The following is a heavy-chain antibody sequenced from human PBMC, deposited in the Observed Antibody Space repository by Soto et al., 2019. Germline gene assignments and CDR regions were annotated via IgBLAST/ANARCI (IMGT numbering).Heavy chain of an antibody. CDR1: GGTFSGYA. D-gene: IGHD5-12*01. V-gene: IGHV1-69*13. CDR2: IIPIFGTA. CDR3: ARADRGGYSGCELTPDYYYYYGMDV. Sequence: GASVKVSCKASGGTFSGYAISWVRQAPGQGLEWMGGIIPIFGTANYAQKFQGRVTITADESTSTAYMELSSLRSEDTAVYYCARADRGGYSGCELTPDYYYYYGMDVWGQGTTVTVSS. J-gene: IGHJ6*02.